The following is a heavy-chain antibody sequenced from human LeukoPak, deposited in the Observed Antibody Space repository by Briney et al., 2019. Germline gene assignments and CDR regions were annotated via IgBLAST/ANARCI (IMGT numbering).Heavy chain of an antibody. Sequence: ETLSLTCSVSDGSINSYYWNWIRRPPGKGLEWVASIKQDGSERYYVDSVKGRFTFSRDNAKNSLYLQMDSLRAEDTAIYYCARDKSAGADTGSSFYYWGQGALVTVSS. CDR3: ARDKSAGADTGSSFYY. CDR1: DGSINSYY. D-gene: IGHD3-10*01. J-gene: IGHJ4*02. CDR2: IKQDGSER. V-gene: IGHV3-7*03.